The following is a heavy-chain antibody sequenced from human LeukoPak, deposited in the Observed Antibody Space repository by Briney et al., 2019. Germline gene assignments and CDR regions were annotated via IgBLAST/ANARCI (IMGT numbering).Heavy chain of an antibody. CDR1: GYTFTNYD. V-gene: IGHV1-8*01. J-gene: IGHJ3*02. CDR2: MNPESVSI. D-gene: IGHD7-27*01. Sequence: ASVKVSCKASGYTFTNYDINWVRQAPGQGLEWMGWMNPESVSIAYAQIFQGRVTMTTNTSINTAYMELSSLRSEDTAVYYCTRDPFNWGSTNVGAFDIWGQGTLVTVSS. CDR3: TRDPFNWGSTNVGAFDI.